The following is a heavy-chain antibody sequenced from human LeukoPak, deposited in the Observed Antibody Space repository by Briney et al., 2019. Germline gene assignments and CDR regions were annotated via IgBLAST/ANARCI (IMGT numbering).Heavy chain of an antibody. J-gene: IGHJ4*02. CDR1: GFTFSSYS. CDR3: ASSHYGDYKSVDY. V-gene: IGHV3-21*01. D-gene: IGHD4-17*01. Sequence: GGSLRLSCAASGFTFSSYSMNWVRQAPGKGLEWVSSISSSSYIYYADSVKGRFTISRDNAKNSLYLQMNSLRAEDTAVYYCASSHYGDYKSVDYWGQGTLVTVSS. CDR2: ISSSSYI.